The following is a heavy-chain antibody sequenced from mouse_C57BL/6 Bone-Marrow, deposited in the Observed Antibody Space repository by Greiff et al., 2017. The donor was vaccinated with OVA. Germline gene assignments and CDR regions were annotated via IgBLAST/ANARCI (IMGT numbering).Heavy chain of an antibody. V-gene: IGHV5-6*02. J-gene: IGHJ3*01. CDR3: ARRLAWFAY. Sequence: EVKLQESGGDLVKPGGSLKLSCEASGFTFSSSGMSWVRQTPDKRLEWVATISSGGSYTYYPDSVKGRFTISRDNAKNTLYLQMSSLKSEDTAMYYCARRLAWFAYWGQGTLVTVSA. CDR1: GFTFSSSG. CDR2: ISSGGSYT.